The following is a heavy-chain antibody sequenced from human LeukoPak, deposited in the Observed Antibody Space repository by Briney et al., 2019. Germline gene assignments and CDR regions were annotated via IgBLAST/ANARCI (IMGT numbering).Heavy chain of an antibody. J-gene: IGHJ4*02. CDR1: GFTFSNYG. Sequence: GGSLRLSCAASGFTFSNYGMHWVRQAPGKGLQWVAVIWYDGSNEYYTGSVKGRFTISRDNAHNTLYLQMNSLRAEDTAVYYCARGSQSTWGFFTYWGQGTRVTVSS. D-gene: IGHD1-1*01. V-gene: IGHV3-33*01. CDR2: IWYDGSNE. CDR3: ARGSQSTWGFFTY.